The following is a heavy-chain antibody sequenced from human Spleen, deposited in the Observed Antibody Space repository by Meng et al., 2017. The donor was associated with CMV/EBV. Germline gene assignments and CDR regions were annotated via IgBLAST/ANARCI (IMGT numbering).Heavy chain of an antibody. V-gene: IGHV3-48*04. Sequence: GGSLRLSCAASGFTFSSYSMNWVRQAPGKGLEWVSYISSSSSTIYYADSVKGRFTISRDNAKNSLYLQMNSLRAEDTAVYYCARGGSYYEVDYWGQGTLVTVSS. J-gene: IGHJ4*02. CDR1: GFTFSSYS. CDR3: ARGGSYYEVDY. CDR2: ISSSSSTI. D-gene: IGHD1-26*01.